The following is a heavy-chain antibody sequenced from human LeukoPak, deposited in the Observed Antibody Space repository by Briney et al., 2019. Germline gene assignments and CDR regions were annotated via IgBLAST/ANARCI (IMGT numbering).Heavy chain of an antibody. CDR3: ADCSSTSCSLNFDY. CDR1: GYTFTGYY. CDR2: INPNSGGT. D-gene: IGHD2-2*01. J-gene: IGHJ4*02. V-gene: IGHV1-2*02. Sequence: VKVSCKASGYTFTGYYMHWVRQAPGQGLEGMGWINPNSGGTNYAQKFQGRVTMTRDTSISTAYMELSRLRSDDTAVYYCADCSSTSCSLNFDYWGQGTLVTVSS.